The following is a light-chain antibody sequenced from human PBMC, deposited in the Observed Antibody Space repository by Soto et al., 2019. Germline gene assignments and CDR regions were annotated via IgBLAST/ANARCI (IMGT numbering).Light chain of an antibody. J-gene: IGKJ4*01. CDR3: QQRSNWPLT. V-gene: IGKV3-11*01. CDR2: DAS. Sequence: EIVLTQSPATLSLSPGERATLSCRASQSVSSLLAWYQQKPGQAPRLLIYDASSRATGIPTRFSGSGSGIDFTLTISSLEPEDFAVYYCQQRSNWPLTFGGGTKVEI. CDR1: QSVSSL.